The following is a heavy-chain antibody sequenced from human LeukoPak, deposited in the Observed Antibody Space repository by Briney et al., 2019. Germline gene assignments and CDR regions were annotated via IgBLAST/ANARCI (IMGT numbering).Heavy chain of an antibody. V-gene: IGHV3-30*04. CDR3: AKDHAGSGRAFEY. CDR1: GFTFRMSG. D-gene: IGHD3-10*01. CDR2: MSSDGIKS. Sequence: PGRSLRLSCATSGFTFRMSGVHWVRQAPGKSLEWVALMSSDGIKSYYADSVKGRFTVSRDTSKDIVYLQMKSLSADDTGIYYCAKDHAGSGRAFEYWGQGTLLTVSS. J-gene: IGHJ4*02.